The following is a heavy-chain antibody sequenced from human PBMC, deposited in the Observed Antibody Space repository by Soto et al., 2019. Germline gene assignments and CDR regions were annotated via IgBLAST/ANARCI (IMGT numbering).Heavy chain of an antibody. V-gene: IGHV1-69*13. CDR2: IIPIFNTA. CDR1: GGTFNTYT. D-gene: IGHD5-12*01. J-gene: IGHJ3*02. CDR3: ARRGDGIYLNAFDI. Sequence: SLKVSCKASGGTFNTYTFAWVRQAPGQGLEWMGGIIPIFNTATYAQNFRDRVTITADESTRTAYMELSSLRSEDTAMYYCARRGDGIYLNAFDIWGQGTMVTVSS.